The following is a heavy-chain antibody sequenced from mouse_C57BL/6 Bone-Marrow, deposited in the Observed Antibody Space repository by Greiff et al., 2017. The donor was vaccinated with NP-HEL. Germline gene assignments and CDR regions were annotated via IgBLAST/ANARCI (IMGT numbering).Heavy chain of an antibody. V-gene: IGHV1-52*01. J-gene: IGHJ3*01. CDR1: GYTFTSYW. CDR3: ATVYYSNCPFAY. CDR2: IDPSDSET. Sequence: QVQLQQPGAELVRPGSSVKLSCKASGYTFTSYWMHWVKQRPIQGLEWIGNIDPSDSETHYNQKFKDKATLTVDKSSSTAYMQLSSLTSEDSAVYYCATVYYSNCPFAYWGQGTLVTVSA. D-gene: IGHD2-5*01.